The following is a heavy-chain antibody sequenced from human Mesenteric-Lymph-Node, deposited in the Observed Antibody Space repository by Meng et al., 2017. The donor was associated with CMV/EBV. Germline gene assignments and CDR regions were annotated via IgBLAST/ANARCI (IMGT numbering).Heavy chain of an antibody. V-gene: IGHV3-23*01. CDR2: ISXSGITX. CDR3: AKDQGFSAASG. CDR1: GFTFSNYA. D-gene: IGHD6-13*01. J-gene: IGHJ4*02. Sequence: EVHLLESGGGFVQPGGLLRLSCASSGFTFSNYAMSWGRQAPGKGLEXXSSISXSGITXYYAXXXKGRXXXSRDNSKDTLXLXXXSLXXXDTXXXXCAKDQGFSAASGGDQGTLVTVSS.